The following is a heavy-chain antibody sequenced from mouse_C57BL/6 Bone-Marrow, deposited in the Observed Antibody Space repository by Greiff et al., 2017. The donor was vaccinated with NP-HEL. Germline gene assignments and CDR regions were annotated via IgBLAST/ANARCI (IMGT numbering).Heavy chain of an antibody. J-gene: IGHJ3*01. Sequence: QVQLQQPGAELVKPGASVKLSCKASGYTFTSYWMHWVKQRPGPGLEWIGMIHPNSGSTNYNEKFKSKATLTVDKSSSQAYMQLRSRTSEDSAVDYCARYTSSGPWFAYWGQGTRVTVSA. CDR2: IHPNSGST. D-gene: IGHD1-3*01. CDR3: ARYTSSGPWFAY. CDR1: GYTFTSYW. V-gene: IGHV1-64*01.